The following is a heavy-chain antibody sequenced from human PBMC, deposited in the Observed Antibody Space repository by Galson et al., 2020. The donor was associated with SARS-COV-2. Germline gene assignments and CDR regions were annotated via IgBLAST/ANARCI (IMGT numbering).Heavy chain of an antibody. CDR2: ISCSAGST. CDR1: GLTFSNYD. V-gene: IGHV3-23*01. CDR3: TKSRGTNFGDY. Sequence: RGFLTLFCPASGLTFSNYDMLWVRHAPGKGLGWGLAISCSAGSTYYADSLKGRFTISRDNSKNTLYLQMNSLRTEDTAIYYFTKSRGTNFGDYWGQGTLVTVSS. J-gene: IGHJ4*02. D-gene: IGHD7-27*01.